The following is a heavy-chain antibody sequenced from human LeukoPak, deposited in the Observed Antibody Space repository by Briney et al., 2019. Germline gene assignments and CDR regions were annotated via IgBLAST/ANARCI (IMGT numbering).Heavy chain of an antibody. CDR1: GYTFTSYG. Sequence: ASVKVSCKASGYTFTSYGISWVRQAPGQGLEWMGWISAYNGNTNYAQKLQGRVTMTTDTSTSTAYIELRSLRSDDTAVYYCARDGLVITPGYFQHWGQGTLVTVSS. CDR3: ARDGLVITPGYFQH. D-gene: IGHD3-22*01. CDR2: ISAYNGNT. J-gene: IGHJ1*01. V-gene: IGHV1-18*01.